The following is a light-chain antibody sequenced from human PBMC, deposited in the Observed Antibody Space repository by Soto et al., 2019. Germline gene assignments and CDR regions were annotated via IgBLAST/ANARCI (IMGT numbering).Light chain of an antibody. CDR3: GTWDSTLSAGV. J-gene: IGLJ3*02. CDR1: NSNIGSSY. Sequence: QSVLTQPPSVSAAPGQKVSLFCSGTNSNIGSSYVAWYQQLPGTAPRLLIYENDKRPSGVPDRFSGSKSGTSATLGITGLQTGVEADYYCGTWDSTLSAGVFGGGTKLTVL. CDR2: END. V-gene: IGLV1-51*02.